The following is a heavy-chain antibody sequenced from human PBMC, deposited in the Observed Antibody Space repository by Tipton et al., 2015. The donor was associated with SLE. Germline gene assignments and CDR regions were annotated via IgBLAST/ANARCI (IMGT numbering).Heavy chain of an antibody. D-gene: IGHD6-13*01. Sequence: LRLSCTVSGGSISSHYWSWIRQPPGKGLEWIGSIYHSGSTYYNPSLKSRVTISVDTSKNQFSLKLSSVTAADTAVYYCARFADSSSWTAYAFDIWGQGTMVTVSS. J-gene: IGHJ3*02. CDR3: ARFADSSSWTAYAFDI. V-gene: IGHV4-59*11. CDR1: GGSISSHY. CDR2: IYHSGST.